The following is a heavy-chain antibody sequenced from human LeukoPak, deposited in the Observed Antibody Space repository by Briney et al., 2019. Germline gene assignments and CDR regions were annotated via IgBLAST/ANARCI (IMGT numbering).Heavy chain of an antibody. CDR2: INHSGST. D-gene: IGHD3-10*01. CDR3: ARDLMVRWEVRFDP. Sequence: SETLSLTCAVYGGSFSGYYWSWIRQPPGKGLEWIGEINHSGSTNYNPSLKSRVTISVDTSKNQFSLKLSSVTAADTAVYYCARDLMVRWEVRFDPWGQGTLVTVSS. V-gene: IGHV4-34*01. CDR1: GGSFSGYY. J-gene: IGHJ5*02.